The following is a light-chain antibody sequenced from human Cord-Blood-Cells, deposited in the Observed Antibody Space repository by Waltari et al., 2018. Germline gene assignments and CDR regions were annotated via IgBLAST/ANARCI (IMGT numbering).Light chain of an antibody. V-gene: IGKV4-1*01. Sequence: DIVMTQSPDSLAVSLGERVTINCKSSQSVLYSSNNKNYLAWYQQKPGQPPKLLIYWASTRESGVPDRFSGSGSGTDFTLTISSLQAEDVAVYYCQQYYSTPLTFGGWTKVEIK. CDR3: QQYYSTPLT. J-gene: IGKJ4*01. CDR1: QSVLYSSNNKNY. CDR2: WAS.